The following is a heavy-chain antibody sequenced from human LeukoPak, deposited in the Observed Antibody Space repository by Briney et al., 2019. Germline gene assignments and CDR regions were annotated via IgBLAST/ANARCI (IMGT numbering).Heavy chain of an antibody. Sequence: SETLSLTCTVFGYSISSGYYWGWIRQPPGKGLEWIGTIFHSGSTYYNPSLKSRVTISVDTSKNQFSLRLSSVTAADTAVYYCARQDTMIVVVITTGAFDIWGQGTMVTVSS. D-gene: IGHD3-22*01. J-gene: IGHJ3*02. V-gene: IGHV4-38-2*02. CDR3: ARQDTMIVVVITTGAFDI. CDR2: IFHSGST. CDR1: GYSISSGYY.